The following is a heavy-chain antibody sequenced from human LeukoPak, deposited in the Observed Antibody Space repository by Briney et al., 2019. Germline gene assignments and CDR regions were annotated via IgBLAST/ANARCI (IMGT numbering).Heavy chain of an antibody. D-gene: IGHD3-22*01. CDR1: GFTFSSYW. Sequence: GGSLRLSCAASGFTFSSYWMSWVRQAPGKGLEWVANIKQDGSEKYYVDSVKGRFTISRDNAKNSLYLQMNSLRAEDTAVYYCARGSHYYDSSGYYAAGYRGQGTLVTVSS. J-gene: IGHJ4*02. CDR2: IKQDGSEK. CDR3: ARGSHYYDSSGYYAAGY. V-gene: IGHV3-7*04.